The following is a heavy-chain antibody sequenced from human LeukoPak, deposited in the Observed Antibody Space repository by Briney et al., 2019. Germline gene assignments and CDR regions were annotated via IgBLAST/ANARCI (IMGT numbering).Heavy chain of an antibody. Sequence: SQTLSLTCAISGDSVSSNSATWIWIRQSPSRGLEWLGRTYYKSKWYNDYAVSVKSRITINSDTSKNQFSLQLNSVTPEDTAVYYCGRVSSPWSPRDAFDIWGQGTMVTVSP. D-gene: IGHD1-26*01. J-gene: IGHJ3*02. CDR2: TYYKSKWYN. V-gene: IGHV6-1*01. CDR1: GDSVSSNSAT. CDR3: GRVSSPWSPRDAFDI.